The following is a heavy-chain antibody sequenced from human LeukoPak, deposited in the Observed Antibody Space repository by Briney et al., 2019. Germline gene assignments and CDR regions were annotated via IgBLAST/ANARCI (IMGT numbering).Heavy chain of an antibody. CDR1: GFTFTNAW. Sequence: GGPLRLSCAASGFTFTNAWMSWVRQAPGKGLEWVSRIKTKTETGTTDYAAAVKGRFTISRDDSKNTLYVQMKSLKTEDTAVYYCTTEDSSGYYGGAFDIWGQGTIVTVSS. CDR3: TTEDSSGYYGGAFDI. V-gene: IGHV3-15*01. D-gene: IGHD3-22*01. J-gene: IGHJ3*02. CDR2: IKTKTETGTT.